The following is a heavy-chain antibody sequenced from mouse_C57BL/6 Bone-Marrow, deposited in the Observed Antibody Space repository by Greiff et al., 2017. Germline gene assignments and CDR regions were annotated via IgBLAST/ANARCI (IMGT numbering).Heavy chain of an antibody. Sequence: VQLKESGPGLVKPSQSLSLTCSVTGYSITSGYYWNWIRQFPGNKLEWMGYISYDGSNNYNPSLKNRISITRDTSKNQFFLKLNSVTTEDTATYYCARDRSSWFAYWGQGTLVTVSA. CDR3: ARDRSSWFAY. V-gene: IGHV3-6*01. CDR2: ISYDGSN. CDR1: GYSITSGYY. J-gene: IGHJ3*01.